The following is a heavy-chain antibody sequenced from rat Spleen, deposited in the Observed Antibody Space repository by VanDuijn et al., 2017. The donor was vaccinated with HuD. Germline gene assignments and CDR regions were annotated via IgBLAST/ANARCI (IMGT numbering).Heavy chain of an antibody. J-gene: IGHJ4*01. V-gene: IGHV5-54*01. CDR3: AAWGGYYYDGSYYYVDVMDA. CDR1: GFTFSNFG. D-gene: IGHD1-12*02. CDR2: IYYDSSEM. Sequence: EVKLVESGGGLVQPGNSLTLSCVASGFTFSNFGMHWIRQAPKKGLEWIAMIYYDSSEMYYADTVKGRFTISRDNSKNTLYLEMNSLRSEDTAMYYCAAWGGYYYDGSYYYVDVMDAWGQGASVTVSS.